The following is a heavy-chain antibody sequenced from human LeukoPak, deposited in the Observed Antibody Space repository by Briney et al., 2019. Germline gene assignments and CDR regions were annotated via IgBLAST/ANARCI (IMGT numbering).Heavy chain of an antibody. Sequence: SETLSLTCAVSGGSISSGNWWSWVRQPPGKGLEWIGEIYHSGSTNYNPSLKSRVTISVDKSKNQFSLKLSSVTAADTAVYYCARGAKDYGDYVFDYWGQGTLVTVSS. D-gene: IGHD4-17*01. CDR1: GGSISSGNW. CDR2: IYHSGST. J-gene: IGHJ4*02. V-gene: IGHV4-4*02. CDR3: ARGAKDYGDYVFDY.